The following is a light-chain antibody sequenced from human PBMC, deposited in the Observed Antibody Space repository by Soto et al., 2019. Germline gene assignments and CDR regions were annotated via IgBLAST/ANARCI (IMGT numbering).Light chain of an antibody. J-gene: IGLJ3*02. CDR3: QSYDSSNRV. V-gene: IGLV6-57*03. CDR1: SGSIASNY. CDR2: EDN. Sequence: NFMLTQPHSVSEYPGKTVTISCTRSSGSIASNYVQWYQQRPGSAPTTVTYEDNQRPSGVPDRFSGSIDSSSNSASLTISGLKTEDEADYYCQSYDSSNRVFSGGTKVTVL.